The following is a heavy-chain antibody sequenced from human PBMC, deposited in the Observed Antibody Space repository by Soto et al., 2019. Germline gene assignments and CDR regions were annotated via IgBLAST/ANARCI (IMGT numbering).Heavy chain of an antibody. CDR3: VRDQGLVFGYFTY. CDR1: GLTFSSYG. CDR2: ISHDGSKT. V-gene: IGHV3-30*03. D-gene: IGHD3-10*02. J-gene: IGHJ4*02. Sequence: QVQVVESGGGVVQPGRSLRLSCAASGLTFSSYGMHWVRQAPGKGLEWLTFISHDGSKTYYADSVKGRFTISRDNSKNTQFLQMNSLRAEDTALYYCVRDQGLVFGYFTYWGQGTLVTVSS.